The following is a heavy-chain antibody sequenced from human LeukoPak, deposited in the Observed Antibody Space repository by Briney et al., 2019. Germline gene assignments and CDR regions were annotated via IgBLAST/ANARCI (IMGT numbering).Heavy chain of an antibody. D-gene: IGHD3-10*01. J-gene: IGHJ4*02. CDR1: GFTFSSYS. V-gene: IGHV3-21*01. Sequence: GGSLRLSCAASGFTFSSYSMNWVRQAPGKGLEWVSSISSSSSYIYYADSVKGRFTISRDNAKNSLYLQMNSLRAEDTAVYYCARDCWDYGSGSYCGIDYWGQGTLVTVSS. CDR3: ARDCWDYGSGSYCGIDY. CDR2: ISSSSSYI.